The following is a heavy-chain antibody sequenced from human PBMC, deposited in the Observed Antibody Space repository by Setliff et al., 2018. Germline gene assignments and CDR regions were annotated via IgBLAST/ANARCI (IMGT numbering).Heavy chain of an antibody. Sequence: PSETLSLTCSVSGASITSGGFYWTWLRQPAGKGLEWIGHISPSGSTTYNPSVKSRVAISLDTSKNHFSLKLDSVTAADTALYYCARSPSSGAYWNPRPFYSDYRARGTLVTVSS. CDR3: ARSPSSGAYWNPRPFYSDY. V-gene: IGHV4-61*09. CDR1: GASITSGGFY. J-gene: IGHJ4*02. CDR2: ISPSGST. D-gene: IGHD1-26*01.